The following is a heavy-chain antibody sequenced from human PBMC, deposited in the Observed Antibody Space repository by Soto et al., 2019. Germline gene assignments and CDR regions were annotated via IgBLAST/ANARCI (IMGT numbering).Heavy chain of an antibody. V-gene: IGHV3-74*01. Sequence: EVQLVESGGGLVQPGGSLRLSCAASGFTFSMYWMHWVRQVPGKGPEWVSRINDDGISTNYADSVKGRFTISRDNAKNTLYLQRNALRGEDTAVYYCTRGPRSTSTGTGAFWGQGTLVTVSS. J-gene: IGHJ4*02. CDR2: INDDGIST. D-gene: IGHD1-1*01. CDR3: TRGPRSTSTGTGAF. CDR1: GFTFSMYW.